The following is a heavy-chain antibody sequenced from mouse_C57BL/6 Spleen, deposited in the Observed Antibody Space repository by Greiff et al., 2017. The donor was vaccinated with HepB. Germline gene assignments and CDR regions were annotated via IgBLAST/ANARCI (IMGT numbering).Heavy chain of an antibody. CDR1: GYTFTDYE. V-gene: IGHV1-15*01. CDR2: IDPETGGT. D-gene: IGHD2-1*01. J-gene: IGHJ2*01. CDR3: TRGRNCGY. Sequence: QVQLQQSGAELVRPGASVTLSCKASGYTFTDYEMHWVKQTPVHGLEWIGAIDPETGGTAYNQKFKGKAILTADNSSSTAYMELRSLTSEYSAVYYCTRGRNCGYWGQGTTLTVSS.